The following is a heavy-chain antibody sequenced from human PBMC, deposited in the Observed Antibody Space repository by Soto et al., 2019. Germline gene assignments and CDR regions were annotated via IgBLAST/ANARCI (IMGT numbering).Heavy chain of an antibody. CDR1: GITISNYP. CDR3: VKDDGGYPSTAPH. Sequence: EVQLLESGGGLVQPGGSLRLSCAASGITISNYPMSWVRQAPGKGLDWVSGISGSGDRTYYADSAKGRFTISKDISKNSLSLQLDNQGVEDTAVYFCVKDDGGYPSTAPHWGQGTLVTVSS. J-gene: IGHJ1*01. CDR2: ISGSGDRT. V-gene: IGHV3-23*01. D-gene: IGHD3-22*01.